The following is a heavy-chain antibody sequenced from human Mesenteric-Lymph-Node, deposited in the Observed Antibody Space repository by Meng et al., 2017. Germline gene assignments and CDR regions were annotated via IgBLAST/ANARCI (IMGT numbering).Heavy chain of an antibody. D-gene: IGHD1-26*01. CDR2: INSGNGNI. Sequence: VHLVQSGHSVKEPGAPGNSSWKASKNTFTSYAVHWVRQAPRPGLEWMGWINSGNGNIRYSPKLQGRVTIIGDTSATTSYMAVTSLTSEDTDIYFCARDGGFSVGDTLHDYWGQGTLVTVSS. V-gene: IGHV1-3*01. CDR3: ARDGGFSVGDTLHDY. J-gene: IGHJ4*02. CDR1: KNTFTSYA.